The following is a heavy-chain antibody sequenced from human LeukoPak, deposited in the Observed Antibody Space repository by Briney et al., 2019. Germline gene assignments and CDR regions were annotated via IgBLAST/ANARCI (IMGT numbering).Heavy chain of an antibody. CDR2: INPNSGGT. V-gene: IGHV1-2*02. CDR1: GYTFTGYY. CDR3: ARDHYGSGSYTDY. D-gene: IGHD3-10*01. Sequence: ASVKVSCKASGYTFTGYYMHWVRQAPGQRLEWMGWINPNSGGTTYAQKFQGRVTMTRDTSISTAYMELSRLRSDDTAVYYCARDHYGSGSYTDYWGQGTLVTVSS. J-gene: IGHJ4*02.